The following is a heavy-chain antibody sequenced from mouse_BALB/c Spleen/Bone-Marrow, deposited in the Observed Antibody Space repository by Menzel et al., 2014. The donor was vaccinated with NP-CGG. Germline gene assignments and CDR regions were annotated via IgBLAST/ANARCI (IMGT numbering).Heavy chain of an antibody. Sequence: EVKLVESGGGLVQPGGSLKLSCAASGFDFSTFWMSWVRQAPGKGLEWIGEINPDRRTINYSPPLKDKFVISRDNAKNTLYLLMSKVRSEDTALYYCARLHYYGYGAYWGQGTLVTVSA. CDR3: ARLHYYGYGAY. CDR1: GFDFSTFW. V-gene: IGHV4-1*02. J-gene: IGHJ3*01. D-gene: IGHD1-2*01. CDR2: INPDRRTI.